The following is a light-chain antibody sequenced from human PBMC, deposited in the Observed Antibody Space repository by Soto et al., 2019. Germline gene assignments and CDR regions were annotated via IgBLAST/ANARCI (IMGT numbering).Light chain of an antibody. Sequence: QSALTQPASVSGSPGQSITISCTGTSSDVGSYNLVSWYQQHPGKAPKLMIYEGSKRPSGVSNRFSASKSGNTASLTISGLQAEDEADYYCCSHAGRGSVLFGGGTKVTVL. J-gene: IGLJ2*01. CDR1: SSDVGSYNL. CDR2: EGS. V-gene: IGLV2-23*01. CDR3: CSHAGRGSVL.